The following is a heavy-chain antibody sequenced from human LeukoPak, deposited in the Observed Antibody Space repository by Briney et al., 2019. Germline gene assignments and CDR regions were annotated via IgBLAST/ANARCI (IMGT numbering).Heavy chain of an antibody. D-gene: IGHD4-23*01. V-gene: IGHV3-43D*03. CDR1: GFPFDDYA. Sequence: GGSLRLSCAASGFPFDDYAMHWVRQAPGKGLEWVSLISWDGGSTYYADSVKGRFTISRDNSKSSLYLQMNSLRAEDTALYYCAKGGYGGNSLFDYWGQGTLVTVSS. CDR3: AKGGYGGNSLFDY. J-gene: IGHJ4*02. CDR2: ISWDGGST.